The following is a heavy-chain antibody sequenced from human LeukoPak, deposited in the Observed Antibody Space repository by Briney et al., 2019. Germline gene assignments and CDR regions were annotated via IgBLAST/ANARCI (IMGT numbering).Heavy chain of an antibody. CDR1: GVTFVGNA. CDR2: ISGSGDT. V-gene: IGHV3-23*01. D-gene: IGHD6-13*01. CDR3: AKDQSSSFDAFDI. J-gene: IGHJ3*02. Sequence: GGSLRLSCAASGVTFVGNAVTWVRQAPGKGLEWVSTISGSGDTYYADSVKGRFTISRDNSKNTLYLQMNSLRAEDTALYYCAKDQSSSFDAFDIWGQGTMVTVSS.